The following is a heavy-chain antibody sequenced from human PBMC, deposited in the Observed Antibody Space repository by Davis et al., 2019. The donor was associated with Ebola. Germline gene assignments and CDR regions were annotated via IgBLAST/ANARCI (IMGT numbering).Heavy chain of an antibody. J-gene: IGHJ3*02. CDR2: ISSSSSYI. Sequence: GESLKISCAASGFTFSTYAMSWVRQAPGKGLEWVSSISSSSSYIYYADSVKGRFTISRDNAKSSLYLQMNSLRAEDTAVYYCVKDRVFYPGSYSDDAFDIWGQGTMVTVSS. CDR3: VKDRVFYPGSYSDDAFDI. V-gene: IGHV3-21*01. CDR1: GFTFSTYA. D-gene: IGHD1-26*01.